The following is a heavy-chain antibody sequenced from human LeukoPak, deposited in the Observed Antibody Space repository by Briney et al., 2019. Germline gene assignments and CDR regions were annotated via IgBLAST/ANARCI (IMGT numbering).Heavy chain of an antibody. V-gene: IGHV3-48*03. CDR3: ARDIHYGNFDY. Sequence: GGSLRLSCAASGFTFSAYEMNWVRQAPGKGLEWVSYIGSSGSTVYYADSVKGRFTISRDNAKNSLYMQMNSLRAEDTALYYCARDIHYGNFDYWGQGTLVTVSS. CDR2: IGSSGSTV. CDR1: GFTFSAYE. J-gene: IGHJ4*02. D-gene: IGHD3-10*01.